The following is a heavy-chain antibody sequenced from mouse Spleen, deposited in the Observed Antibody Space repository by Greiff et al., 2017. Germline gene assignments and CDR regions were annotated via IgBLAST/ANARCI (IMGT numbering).Heavy chain of an antibody. Sequence: QVQLQQSGAELVRPGSSVKISCKASGYAFSSYWMNWVKQRPGQGLEWIGEIDPSDSYTNYNQKFKGKATLTVDTSSSTAYMQLSSLTSEDSAVYYCARLGDLSFDYWGQGTTLTVSS. CDR1: GYAFSSYW. V-gene: IGHV1-59*01. J-gene: IGHJ2*01. CDR2: IDPSDSYT. CDR3: ARLGDLSFDY.